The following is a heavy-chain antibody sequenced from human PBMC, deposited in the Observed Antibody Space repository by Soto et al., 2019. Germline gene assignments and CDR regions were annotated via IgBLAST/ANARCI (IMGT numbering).Heavy chain of an antibody. Sequence: SETLSLTCTVSGGSVSSGSYYWSWIRQPPGKGLEWIGYIYYSGSTNYNPSLKSRVTISVDTSKNQFSLKLSSVTAADTAVYYCARDRYSSRGRCSNDAFDLWGQGTMVTVSS. CDR1: GGSVSSGSYY. V-gene: IGHV4-61*01. D-gene: IGHD2-15*01. CDR2: IYYSGST. CDR3: ARDRYSSRGRCSNDAFDL. J-gene: IGHJ3*01.